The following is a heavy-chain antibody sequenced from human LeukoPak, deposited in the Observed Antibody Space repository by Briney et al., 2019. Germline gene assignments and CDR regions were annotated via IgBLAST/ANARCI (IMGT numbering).Heavy chain of an antibody. Sequence: GRSLRLSCAASGFTFSSYGMHWVRQAPGKGLEWVAVISYDGSNKYYADSVKGRFTISRDNSKNTLYLQMNSLRAEDTAVYYCARAAGGSGSYYRGLFDYWGQGTLVTVSS. CDR3: ARAAGGSGSYYRGLFDY. V-gene: IGHV3-30*03. D-gene: IGHD3-10*01. CDR2: ISYDGSNK. CDR1: GFTFSSYG. J-gene: IGHJ4*02.